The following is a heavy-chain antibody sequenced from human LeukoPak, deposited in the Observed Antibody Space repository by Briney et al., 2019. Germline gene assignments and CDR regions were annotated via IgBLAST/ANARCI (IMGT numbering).Heavy chain of an antibody. D-gene: IGHD1-14*01. CDR1: GFTFSTYG. CDR3: AKGGGITDYARFDY. Sequence: GGSLRLSCAASGFTFSTYGMNWVRQPPGKGLEWVAIISYDESNTYSADSVKGRFTISRDNSKNTLYLQMNSLRAEDTAVYYCAKGGGITDYARFDYWGQGTLVTVSS. V-gene: IGHV3-30*18. CDR2: ISYDESNT. J-gene: IGHJ4*02.